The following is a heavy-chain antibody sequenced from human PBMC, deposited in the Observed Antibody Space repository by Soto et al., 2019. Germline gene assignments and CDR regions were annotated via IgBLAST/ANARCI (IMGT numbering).Heavy chain of an antibody. J-gene: IGHJ4*02. Sequence: PGGSLRLSCAASGFTFTRYSMNWVRQAPGKGLEWVSSISSTTNYIYYGDSMKGRFTISRDNAKNSLYLEMNSLRAEDTAVYYCARESEDLTSNFDYWGQGTLVTVSS. CDR1: GFTFTRYS. V-gene: IGHV3-21*06. CDR3: ARESEDLTSNFDY. CDR2: ISSTTNYI.